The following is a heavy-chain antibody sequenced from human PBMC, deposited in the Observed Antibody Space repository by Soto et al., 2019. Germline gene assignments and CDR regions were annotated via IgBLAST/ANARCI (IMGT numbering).Heavy chain of an antibody. J-gene: IGHJ4*02. Sequence: PGGSLRLSCAASGFTFTRYSMNWVRQAPGKGLEWVSSISSTTNYIYYGDSMKGRFTISRDNAKNSLYLEMNSLRAEDTAVYYCARESEDLTSNFDYWGQGTLVTVSS. CDR1: GFTFTRYS. V-gene: IGHV3-21*06. CDR3: ARESEDLTSNFDY. CDR2: ISSTTNYI.